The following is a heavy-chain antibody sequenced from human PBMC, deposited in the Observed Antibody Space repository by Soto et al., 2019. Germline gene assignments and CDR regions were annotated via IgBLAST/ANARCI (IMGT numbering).Heavy chain of an antibody. Sequence: QVQLQESGPRVVKPSQTLSLTCTVSGGSIRNGGYYWSWIRHHPGKGLEWIGYIYYSGSTQYNPSLKSRVPMSIDTSKSQFTLKLSSVSAADTAVYYCAREDIVTTLVDYWGQGTLVTVSS. CDR2: IYYSGST. CDR3: AREDIVTTLVDY. CDR1: GGSIRNGGYY. D-gene: IGHD5-12*01. J-gene: IGHJ4*02. V-gene: IGHV4-31*03.